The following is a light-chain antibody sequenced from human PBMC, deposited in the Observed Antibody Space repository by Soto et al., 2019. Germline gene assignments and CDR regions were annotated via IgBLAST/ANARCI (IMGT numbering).Light chain of an antibody. CDR1: QSVSSSY. V-gene: IGKV3D-20*02. CDR2: GAS. J-gene: IGKJ1*01. CDR3: QQRSNWPRT. Sequence: EIVLTQSPGTLSLSPGERATLSCRASQSVSSSYLAWYQQKPGQAPRPLIYGASSRATGIPDRFSGSGSGTEFTLTISSLQSEDFAVYFCQQRSNWPRTFGQGTKVDIK.